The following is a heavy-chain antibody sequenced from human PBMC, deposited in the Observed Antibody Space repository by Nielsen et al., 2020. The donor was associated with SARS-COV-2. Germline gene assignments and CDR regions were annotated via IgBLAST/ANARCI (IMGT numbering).Heavy chain of an antibody. Sequence: SLKISCAASGFTFDDYAMHWVRQAPGKGLEWVSGISWNSGSIGYADSVKGRFTISRDNAKNSLYLQMNSLRAEDTAVYYCAKDAKYYDFWSGYSAPGRDYYYYYGMDVWGQGTTVTVSS. CDR1: GFTFDDYA. V-gene: IGHV3-9*01. CDR2: ISWNSGSI. CDR3: AKDAKYYDFWSGYSAPGRDYYYYYGMDV. J-gene: IGHJ6*02. D-gene: IGHD3-3*01.